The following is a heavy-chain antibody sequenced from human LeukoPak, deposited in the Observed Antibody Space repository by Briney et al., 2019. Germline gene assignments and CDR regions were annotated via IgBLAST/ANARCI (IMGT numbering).Heavy chain of an antibody. CDR3: ARHPFSKGIAWQLVLDYYYYMDV. CDR2: MNPNSGNT. J-gene: IGHJ6*03. Sequence: ASVKVSCKASGYTFTSYDINWVRQATGQGLEWMGWMNPNSGNTGYAQKFQGRVTITRNTSISTAYMELSSLKASDTAMYYCARHPFSKGIAWQLVLDYYYYMDVWGKGTTVTVSS. CDR1: GYTFTSYD. D-gene: IGHD6-13*01. V-gene: IGHV1-8*03.